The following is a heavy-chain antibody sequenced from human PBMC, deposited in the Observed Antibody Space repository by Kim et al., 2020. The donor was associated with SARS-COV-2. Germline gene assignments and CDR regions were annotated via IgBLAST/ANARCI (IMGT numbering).Heavy chain of an antibody. CDR1: GFTFSSYA. CDR3: AKLSGGGWNGFYSGNWFDP. Sequence: GGSLRLSCAASGFTFSSYAMSWVRQAPGKGLEWVSAISGSGGSTYYADSVKGRFTISRDNSKNTLYLQMNSLRAEDTAVYYCAKLSGGGWNGFYSGNWFDPWGQGTLVTVSS. J-gene: IGHJ5*02. V-gene: IGHV3-23*01. D-gene: IGHD1-1*01. CDR2: ISGSGGST.